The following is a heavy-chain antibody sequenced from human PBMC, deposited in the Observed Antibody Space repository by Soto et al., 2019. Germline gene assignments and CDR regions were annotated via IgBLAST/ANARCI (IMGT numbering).Heavy chain of an antibody. Sequence: QVQLQESGPGLVKPSETLSLTCTVSGDSMSGYHWNWIRQPPGKGLQWIVDFLNSGSTTYDPSRQSSVRLSLDTCKRQSALTLTTVTTADKAVYSCAGAPVDGCSFFDYWGQGILVTVSS. CDR2: FLNSGST. CDR1: GDSMSGYH. J-gene: IGHJ4*02. D-gene: IGHD2-15*01. V-gene: IGHV4-59*01. CDR3: AGAPVDGCSFFDY.